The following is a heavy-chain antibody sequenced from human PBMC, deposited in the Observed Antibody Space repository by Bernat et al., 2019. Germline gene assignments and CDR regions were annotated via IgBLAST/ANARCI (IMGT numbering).Heavy chain of an antibody. J-gene: IGHJ5*02. CDR3: ARGIGYCSGGSCYHWFDP. D-gene: IGHD2-15*01. Sequence: QVQLQQWGAGLLKPSETLSLTCAVYGGSFSGYYWSWIRQPPGKGLEWIGEINHSGSTNYNPSLKSRVTISVDTSKNQFSLKLSSVTAADTAVYYCARGIGYCSGGSCYHWFDPWGQGTLVTASS. CDR2: INHSGST. V-gene: IGHV4-34*01. CDR1: GGSFSGYY.